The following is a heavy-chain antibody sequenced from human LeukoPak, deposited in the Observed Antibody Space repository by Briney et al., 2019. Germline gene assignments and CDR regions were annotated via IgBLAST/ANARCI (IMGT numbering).Heavy chain of an antibody. CDR2: IKSRNYGGTI. D-gene: IGHD1-26*01. Sequence: GGSLRLFCAASGFTFSNAWMSCVRQAPGKGREWVGRIKSRNYGGTIDYAAPVKGRFTISRDYSKNMVYLQMNSLKTEDTAMYYCTTDVVGSDYWGQGTLVTVSS. J-gene: IGHJ4*02. CDR1: GFTFSNAW. V-gene: IGHV3-15*01. CDR3: TTDVVGSDY.